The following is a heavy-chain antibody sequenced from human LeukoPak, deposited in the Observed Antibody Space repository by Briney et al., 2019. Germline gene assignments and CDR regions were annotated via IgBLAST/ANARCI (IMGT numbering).Heavy chain of an antibody. CDR3: AWRMVRGVIISLGNAFDI. V-gene: IGHV1-2*02. Sequence: ASVKVSCKASGYTFTGYYMHWVRQAPGQGLEWMGWINPNSGGTNYAQKFQGRVTMTRDTSISTAYMELSRLRSDDTAVYYCAWRMVRGVIISLGNAFDIWGQGTMVTVSS. D-gene: IGHD3-10*01. CDR2: INPNSGGT. J-gene: IGHJ3*02. CDR1: GYTFTGYY.